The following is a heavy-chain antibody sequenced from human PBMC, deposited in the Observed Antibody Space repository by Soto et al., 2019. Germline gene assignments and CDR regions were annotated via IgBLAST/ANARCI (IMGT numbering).Heavy chain of an antibody. J-gene: IGHJ3*02. CDR1: GFTFSTES. Sequence: GGSLRLSCAASGFTFSTESMNWVRQAPGKGLEWISYITSDESRKTYADSVRGRFTISRDNAKNSLYLQMNSLRAEDTAVYHCVRDVQYNFDIWGQGTMVTVSS. V-gene: IGHV3-48*01. D-gene: IGHD1-1*01. CDR2: ITSDESRK. CDR3: VRDVQYNFDI.